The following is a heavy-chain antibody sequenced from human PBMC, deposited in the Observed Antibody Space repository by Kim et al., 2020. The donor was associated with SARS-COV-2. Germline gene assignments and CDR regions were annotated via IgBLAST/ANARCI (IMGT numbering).Heavy chain of an antibody. CDR1: GFTFSSYE. Sequence: GGSLRLSCAASGFTFSSYEMNWVRQAPGKGLEWVSYISSSGSTIYYADSVKGRFTISRDNAKNSLYLQMNSLRAEDTDVYYCARDSFGYYGSGSYYHNWFDPWGQGTLVIVSS. CDR3: ARDSFGYYGSGSYYHNWFDP. J-gene: IGHJ5*02. V-gene: IGHV3-48*03. CDR2: ISSSGSTI. D-gene: IGHD3-10*01.